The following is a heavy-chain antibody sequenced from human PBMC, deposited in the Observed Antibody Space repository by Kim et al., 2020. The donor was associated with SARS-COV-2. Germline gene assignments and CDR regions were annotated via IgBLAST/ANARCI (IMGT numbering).Heavy chain of an antibody. CDR3: AKEDGNDAFDI. CDR2: ISCAGSNK. V-gene: IGHV3-30*18. CDR1: GFTFSRYS. Sequence: GGSLRLSCEASGFTFSRYSLHWVRQAPGKGLEWVSVISCAGSNKYFADSVQGRFSISRDNSKNTMYLEMNCLRPEDTAVYYCAKEDGNDAFDIWGQGTMVTVSS. J-gene: IGHJ3*02.